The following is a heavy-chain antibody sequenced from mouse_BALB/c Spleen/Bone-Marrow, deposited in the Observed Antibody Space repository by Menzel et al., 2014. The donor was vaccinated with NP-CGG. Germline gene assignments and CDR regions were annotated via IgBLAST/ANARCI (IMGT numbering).Heavy chain of an antibody. Sequence: EVQGVESGGGLVKLGGSLKLSCAASGFTFSSYYMSWVRQTPEKRLELVAAINSNGGSTYYPDTVKGRFTISRDNAENTLYLQMSSLKSEDTALYYCARLGNDDAMDYWGQGTSVTVSS. V-gene: IGHV5-6-2*01. CDR1: GFTFSSYY. CDR2: INSNGGST. D-gene: IGHD2-12*01. J-gene: IGHJ4*01. CDR3: ARLGNDDAMDY.